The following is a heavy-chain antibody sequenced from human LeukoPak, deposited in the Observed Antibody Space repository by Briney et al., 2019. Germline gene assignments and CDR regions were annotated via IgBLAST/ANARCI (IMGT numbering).Heavy chain of an antibody. J-gene: IGHJ3*02. D-gene: IGHD3-9*01. Sequence: GASVKVSCEASGGTFSSYAISWVRQAPGQGLEWMGGIIPIFGTANYAQKFQGRVTITADESTSTAYMELSSLRSEDTAVYYCAREGEDDRAFDIWGQGTMVTVSS. CDR3: AREGEDDRAFDI. CDR2: IIPIFGTA. V-gene: IGHV1-69*13. CDR1: GGTFSSYA.